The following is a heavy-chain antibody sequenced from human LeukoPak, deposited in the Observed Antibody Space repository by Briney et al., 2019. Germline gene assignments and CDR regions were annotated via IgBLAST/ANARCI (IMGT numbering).Heavy chain of an antibody. CDR1: GDSVSSNSAA. V-gene: IGHV6-1*01. Sequence: SQTLSLTCAISGDSVSSNSAAWNWIRQSPSRGLEWLGRTYYRSKWYNDYAVSVKSRITINPDTSKNQFSLKLSSVTAADTAVYYCARHRGYCSSTSCYEGKYFDYWGQGTLVTVSS. CDR2: TYYRSKWYN. D-gene: IGHD2-2*01. CDR3: ARHRGYCSSTSCYEGKYFDY. J-gene: IGHJ4*02.